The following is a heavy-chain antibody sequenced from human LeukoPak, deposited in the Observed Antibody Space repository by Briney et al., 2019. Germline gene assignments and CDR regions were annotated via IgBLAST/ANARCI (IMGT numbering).Heavy chain of an antibody. CDR3: ASFKDNYFDP. J-gene: IGHJ5*02. CDR2: IYYSGST. V-gene: IGHV4-31*03. CDR1: SGSLSIGNYF. Sequence: PSQTLSLTCTVSSGSLSIGNYFWTWIRQHPGKGLEWIGYIYYSGSTYYTPSLKSRVTLPVDTSKNQFSLKLTSVTAADTAVYYCASFKDNYFDPWGQGTLVTVSS.